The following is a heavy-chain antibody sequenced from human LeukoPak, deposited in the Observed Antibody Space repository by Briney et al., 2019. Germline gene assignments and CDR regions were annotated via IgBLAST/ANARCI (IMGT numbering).Heavy chain of an antibody. D-gene: IGHD1-26*01. CDR1: GFTFSSYG. CDR3: AKDYEPLVGVHRWGDWFDP. V-gene: IGHV3-23*01. Sequence: GGSLRLSCAASGFTFSSYGMSWVRQAPGKGLKWVSDISASGGSTYYADSVKGRFTISRDNSKNTLYLQMNSLRAEDTAVYYCAKDYEPLVGVHRWGDWFDPWGQGTLVTVSS. CDR2: ISASGGST. J-gene: IGHJ5*02.